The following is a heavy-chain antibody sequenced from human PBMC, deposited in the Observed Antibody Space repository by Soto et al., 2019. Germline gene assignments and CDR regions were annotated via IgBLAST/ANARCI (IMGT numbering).Heavy chain of an antibody. CDR3: ATDLEWKIDF. CDR1: GFAFGSYV. D-gene: IGHD3-3*01. Sequence: GGSLRLSCEASGFAFGSYVMQWARQAPGKGLVWVSRINHDGSATSYADSVKGRFTISRDDAKKTVYLQMNSLRAEATAVYYCATDLEWKIDFWGQGTLVTVSS. J-gene: IGHJ4*02. V-gene: IGHV3-74*01. CDR2: INHDGSAT.